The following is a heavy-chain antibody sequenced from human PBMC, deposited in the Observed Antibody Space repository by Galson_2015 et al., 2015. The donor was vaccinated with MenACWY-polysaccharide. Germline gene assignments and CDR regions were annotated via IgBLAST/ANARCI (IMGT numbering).Heavy chain of an antibody. CDR3: ARLSATGTVTFDY. CDR2: IYPADSDT. Sequence: QSGAEVKKPGESLKISRKGSGYSFTSNWIGWVRQMPGKGLEWMGIIYPADSDTRYSPSFQGQVTISADKSISTAYLQWSSLKASYTAVYYCARLSATGTVTFDYWGQGTLVTVSS. D-gene: IGHD4-17*01. CDR1: GYSFTSNW. V-gene: IGHV5-51*03. J-gene: IGHJ4*02.